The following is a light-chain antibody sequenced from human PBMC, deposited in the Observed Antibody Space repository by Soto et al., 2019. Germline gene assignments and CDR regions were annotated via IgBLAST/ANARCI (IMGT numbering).Light chain of an antibody. CDR1: QGFVYGGVETY. CDR2: KVS. V-gene: IGKV2-30*01. J-gene: IGKJ2*01. Sequence: TQSPLSLPVTLGQPASISCRTSQGFVYGGVETYLSWFHQRPGQSPRRLIYKVSNRDSGVPDRVSGRGSGSDFTLQISRVEAEDIGVYYGMQGIHWPPLYTFGQGTKLEIK. CDR3: MQGIHWPPLYT.